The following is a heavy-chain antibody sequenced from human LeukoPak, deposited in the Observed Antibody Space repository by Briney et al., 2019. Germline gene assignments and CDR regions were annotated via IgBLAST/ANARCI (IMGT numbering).Heavy chain of an antibody. CDR2: IFGSGGSA. CDR3: AKTTTGYSSGRYPGWPVDY. CDR1: GFTFSSYA. J-gene: IGHJ4*02. V-gene: IGHV3-23*01. Sequence: GGSLRLSCAASGFTFSSYAMYWVRQAPGKGLEWVSGIFGSGGSAHYADSVKGGFTISRDNSKNRVYLEMNSLRADDTAVYYCAKTTTGYSSGRYPGWPVDYWGQGTLVTVSS. D-gene: IGHD6-19*01.